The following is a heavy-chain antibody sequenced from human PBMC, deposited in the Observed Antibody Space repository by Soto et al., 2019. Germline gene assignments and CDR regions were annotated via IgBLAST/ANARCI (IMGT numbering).Heavy chain of an antibody. V-gene: IGHV4-39*01. CDR1: GGSISSNSYY. J-gene: IGHJ6*02. CDR2: IYYSGST. D-gene: IGHD1-20*01. Sequence: PSETLSLTCTVSGGSISSNSYYWGWIRQPPGKGLEWIGSIYYSGSTYYNPSLKSRVTISVDTSKNPFSLKLSSVTAADTAVYYGARYKSNYYYGMDVWDQGTTVSVSS. CDR3: ARYKSNYYYGMDV.